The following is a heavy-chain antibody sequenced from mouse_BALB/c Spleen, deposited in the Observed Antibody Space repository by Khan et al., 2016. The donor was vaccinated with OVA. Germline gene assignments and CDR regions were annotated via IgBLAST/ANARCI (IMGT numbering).Heavy chain of an antibody. D-gene: IGHD1-1*02. V-gene: IGHV3-2*02. J-gene: IGHJ4*01. Sequence: VQLKESGPGLVKPSQSLSLTCTVIGYSITSDYAWNWIRQFPGNKLEWMGYISYSGSPNYNPALKSRISITRDTSKNPFFLQLNSVTTEDTATYDGAGDGARDNYAMDYWGQGTSVTVSS. CDR1: GYSITSDYA. CDR3: AGDGARDNYAMDY. CDR2: ISYSGSP.